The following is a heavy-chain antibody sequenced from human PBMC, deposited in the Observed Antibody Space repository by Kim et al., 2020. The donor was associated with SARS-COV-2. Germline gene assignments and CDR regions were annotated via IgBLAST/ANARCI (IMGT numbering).Heavy chain of an antibody. J-gene: IGHJ4*02. D-gene: IGHD5-12*01. Sequence: YAQGFPGRFVFSLDTSVSTAYLQISSLKAEDTAVYYCARGGNIVAPEGDYWGQGTLVTVSS. CDR3: ARGGNIVAPEGDY. V-gene: IGHV7-4-1*02.